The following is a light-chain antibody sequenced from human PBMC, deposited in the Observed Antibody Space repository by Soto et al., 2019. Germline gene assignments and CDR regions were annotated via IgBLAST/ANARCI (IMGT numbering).Light chain of an antibody. Sequence: EVVMTQSPASLSVSPGVGATLSCWASQPVSDKLAWYQQKPGQTPRLLIYEAAIRATGIPARFSASGSGTDFILTISSLDPEDFAVYFCQQRFSWPLTFGGATKV. CDR2: EAA. V-gene: IGKV3-11*01. CDR3: QQRFSWPLT. CDR1: QPVSDK. J-gene: IGKJ4*01.